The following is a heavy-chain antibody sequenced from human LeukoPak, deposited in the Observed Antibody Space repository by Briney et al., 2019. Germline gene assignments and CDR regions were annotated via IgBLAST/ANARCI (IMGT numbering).Heavy chain of an antibody. Sequence: ASVKVSCKASGGTFSSYAISWVRQAPGQGLEWMGRIIPILGIANYAQKFQGRVTITADKSTSTAYMELSSLGSEDTAVYYCASTYGSGSYADEWGQGTLVTVSS. V-gene: IGHV1-69*04. CDR1: GGTFSSYA. J-gene: IGHJ4*02. CDR3: ASTYGSGSYADE. CDR2: IIPILGIA. D-gene: IGHD3-10*01.